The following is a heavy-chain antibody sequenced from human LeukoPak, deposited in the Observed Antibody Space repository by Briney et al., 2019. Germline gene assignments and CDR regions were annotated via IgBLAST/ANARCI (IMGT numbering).Heavy chain of an antibody. CDR2: ISGSGGST. Sequence: GGSLRLSCAACGFTFSDYYMSWVRQAPGEGLEWVSAISGSGGSTYYADSVKGRFTISRDNSKNTLYLQMDSLGAEDTAVYYCAKGPLIEVAGTTWDYWGQGNLVTVFS. CDR1: GFTFSDYY. D-gene: IGHD6-19*01. V-gene: IGHV3-23*01. J-gene: IGHJ4*02. CDR3: AKGPLIEVAGTTWDY.